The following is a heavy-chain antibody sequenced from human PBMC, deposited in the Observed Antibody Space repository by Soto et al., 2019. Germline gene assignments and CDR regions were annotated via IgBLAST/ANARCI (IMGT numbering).Heavy chain of an antibody. J-gene: IGHJ4*02. D-gene: IGHD3-9*01. CDR2: ISGSGGST. Sequence: GGSLRLSCAASGFTFSSYAMSWVRQAPGKGLEWVSAISGSGGSTYYADSVKGRFTISRDNSKNTLYLQMNSLRAEDTAVYYCAKDLTSHYDILTGFDSWGQGPLVTVS. CDR3: AKDLTSHYDILTGFDS. V-gene: IGHV3-23*01. CDR1: GFTFSSYA.